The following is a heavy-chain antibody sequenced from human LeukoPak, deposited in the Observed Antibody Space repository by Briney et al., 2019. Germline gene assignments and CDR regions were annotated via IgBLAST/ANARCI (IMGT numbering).Heavy chain of an antibody. J-gene: IGHJ4*02. D-gene: IGHD3-9*01. CDR2: ISGSGGST. CDR3: AKEQSELRYFDWLCSPFDY. V-gene: IGHV3-23*01. Sequence: GGSLRLSCAASGFAITDHHMDWVRQAPGKGMEWVSAISGSGGSTYYADSVKGRFTISRDNSKNTLYLQMNSLRAEDTAVYYCAKEQSELRYFDWLCSPFDYWGQGTLVTVSS. CDR1: GFAITDHH.